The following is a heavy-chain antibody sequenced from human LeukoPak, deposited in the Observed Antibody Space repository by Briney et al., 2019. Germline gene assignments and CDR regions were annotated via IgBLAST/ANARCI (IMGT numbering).Heavy chain of an antibody. V-gene: IGHV4-59*01. CDR3: ATFMDTPMAPGTY. CDR1: GGSISSYD. D-gene: IGHD5-18*01. Sequence: AETLSLTCTVSGGSISSYDWSWIRQPPGKGLEWVGDIYYSGGSNYNPSLKTPATIPVHTSNKQFSLKLSSVTAAATAVYHCATFMDTPMAPGTYCGQATLLTVPS. CDR2: IYYSGGS. J-gene: IGHJ4*02.